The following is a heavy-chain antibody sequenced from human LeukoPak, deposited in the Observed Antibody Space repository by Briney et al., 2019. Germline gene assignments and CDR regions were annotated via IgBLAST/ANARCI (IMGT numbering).Heavy chain of an antibody. V-gene: IGHV1-46*01. D-gene: IGHD4-17*01. CDR2: INPSGVST. Sequence: ASGKVSCKASVYTVTSYDMHWVRRARGQGLEGRGIINPSGVSTSYAQKFQGRVTMTRDTSTSTVYMGLSSLRSDDTAVYYCARDRGDYYFDYWGQGTLVTVSS. J-gene: IGHJ4*02. CDR3: ARDRGDYYFDY. CDR1: VYTVTSYD.